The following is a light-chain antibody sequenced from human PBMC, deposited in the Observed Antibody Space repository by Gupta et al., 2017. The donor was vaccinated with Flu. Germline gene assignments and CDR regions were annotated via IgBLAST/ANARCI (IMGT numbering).Light chain of an antibody. J-gene: IGLJ1*01. CDR1: SSDVGGYNY. CDR2: DVS. CDR3: CSYAGSYRYV. V-gene: IGLV2-11*01. Sequence: QSALTPPRSVSGSPGQSVTISCTGTSSDVGGYNYVSWYQQHPGKAPKLMIYDVSKRPSGVPDRFSGSKSGNTASLTISGLQAEDEADYYCCSYAGSYRYVFGTGTKVTVL.